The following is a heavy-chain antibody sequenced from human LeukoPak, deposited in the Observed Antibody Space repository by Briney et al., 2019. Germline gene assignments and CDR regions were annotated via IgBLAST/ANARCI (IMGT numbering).Heavy chain of an antibody. V-gene: IGHV1-18*04. D-gene: IGHD3-10*01. Sequence: GASVKVSCKASGYTFTDYYMHWVRQAPGQWLEWMGWISAYNGNTNYAQKLQGRVTMTTDTSTSTAYMELSSLRSEDTAVYYCARAAAVELNYMDVWGKGTTVTVSS. CDR3: ARAAAVELNYMDV. J-gene: IGHJ6*03. CDR2: ISAYNGNT. CDR1: GYTFTDYY.